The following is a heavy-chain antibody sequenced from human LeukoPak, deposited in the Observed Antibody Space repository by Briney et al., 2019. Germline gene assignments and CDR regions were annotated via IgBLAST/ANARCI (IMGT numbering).Heavy chain of an antibody. D-gene: IGHD3-22*01. CDR1: GGSIRSGAYF. CDR3: ARERDSNYYDSRGYSDAFDI. Sequence: SETLSLTCTGSGGSIRSGAYFWSWLRQRLGKGLEWIGYIHYSGSAYYNPSLKSRITVSVDTTKNQFSLKLSSVTAADTAVYYCARERDSNYYDSRGYSDAFDIWGQGTMVTVSS. V-gene: IGHV4-31*03. CDR2: IHYSGSA. J-gene: IGHJ3*02.